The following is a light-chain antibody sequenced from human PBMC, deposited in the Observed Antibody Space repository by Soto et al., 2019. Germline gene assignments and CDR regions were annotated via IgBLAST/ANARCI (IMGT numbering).Light chain of an antibody. CDR2: GHN. J-gene: IGLJ3*02. CDR1: YSNIGAGYE. CDR3: QSYDSSLSGSGV. V-gene: IGLV1-40*01. Sequence: QSVLTQPPSVSGAPGQRVTISCTGSYSNIGAGYEVHWYQQIPGTAPKLLISGHNNRPSGVPDRFFGSKSGTSASLTIIGLQAEDEADYYCQSYDSSLSGSGVFGGGTKLTAL.